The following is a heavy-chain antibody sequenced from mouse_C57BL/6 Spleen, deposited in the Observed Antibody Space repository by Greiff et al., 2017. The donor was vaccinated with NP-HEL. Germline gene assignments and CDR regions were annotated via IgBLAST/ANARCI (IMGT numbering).Heavy chain of an antibody. V-gene: IGHV3-1*01. Sequence: EVQLQQSGPGMVKPSQSLSLTCTVTGYSITSGYDWHWIRHFPGNKLEWMGYISYSGSTNYNPSLKSRISITHDTSKNHFFLKLNSVTTEDTATYYCARRDYYGSSLYWYFDVWGTGTTVTVSS. CDR2: ISYSGST. CDR1: GYSITSGYD. D-gene: IGHD1-1*01. CDR3: ARRDYYGSSLYWYFDV. J-gene: IGHJ1*03.